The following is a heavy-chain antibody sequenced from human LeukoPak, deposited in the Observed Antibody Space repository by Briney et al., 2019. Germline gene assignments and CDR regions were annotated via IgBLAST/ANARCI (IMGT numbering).Heavy chain of an antibody. CDR2: INPTGGST. V-gene: IGHV1-46*01. D-gene: IGHD2-15*01. CDR1: GYTFTSYY. J-gene: IGHJ6*03. Sequence: GASVKVSCKASGYTFTSYYMHWVRQAPGQGLEWMGLINPTGGSTGYAQKFQGRVTITADKSTSTAYMELSSLRSEDTAVYYCARGRVAHDTLYYYYMDVWGKGTTVTVSS. CDR3: ARGRVAHDTLYYYYMDV.